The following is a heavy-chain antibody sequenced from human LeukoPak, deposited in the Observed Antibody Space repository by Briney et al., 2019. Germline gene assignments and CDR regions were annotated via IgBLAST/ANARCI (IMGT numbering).Heavy chain of an antibody. CDR3: ARKTSDWGFHL. D-gene: IGHD6-19*01. Sequence: SGGPLRLSCATFGFSLSSFEMNWVRQAPGKGLEWVSYISSSASTMNYADSVRGRFTISRDNAKSSLYLQMTSLRADDTAVYYCARKTSDWGFHLWGQGTLVTVSS. CDR2: ISSSASTM. CDR1: GFSLSSFE. J-gene: IGHJ5*02. V-gene: IGHV3-48*03.